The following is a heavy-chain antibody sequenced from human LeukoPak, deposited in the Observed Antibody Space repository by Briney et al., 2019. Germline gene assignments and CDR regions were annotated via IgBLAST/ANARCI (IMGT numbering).Heavy chain of an antibody. D-gene: IGHD5-12*01. V-gene: IGHV4-4*07. Sequence: TSETLSLTCTVSGGSINNHYWSWIRQPAGKGLEWIGRVYTSGSTNYNPSLKSRVTMSVDTSKNQISLKLSSVTAADTAVYYCARGIGYVNFDYWGQGTLVTVSS. J-gene: IGHJ4*02. CDR3: ARGIGYVNFDY. CDR2: VYTSGST. CDR1: GGSINNHY.